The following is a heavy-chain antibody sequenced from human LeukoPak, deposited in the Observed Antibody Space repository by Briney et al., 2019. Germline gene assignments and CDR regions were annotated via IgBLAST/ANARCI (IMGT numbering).Heavy chain of an antibody. J-gene: IGHJ5*02. CDR3: ASRFDYYGSGIHENWFDP. Sequence: SETLSLTCTVSGYSISSGYYWGWIRQPPGKELEWIGSIYHSGSTYYNPSLKSRVTISVDTSKNQFSLKLSSVTAADTAVYYCASRFDYYGSGIHENWFDPWGQGTLVTVSS. CDR2: IYHSGST. V-gene: IGHV4-38-2*02. CDR1: GYSISSGYY. D-gene: IGHD3-10*01.